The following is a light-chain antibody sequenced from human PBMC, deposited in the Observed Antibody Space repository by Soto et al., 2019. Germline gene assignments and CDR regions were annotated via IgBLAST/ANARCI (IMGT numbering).Light chain of an antibody. J-gene: IGKJ1*01. CDR2: DAS. CDR3: QQYNNWLWT. CDR1: QSVRRN. V-gene: IGKV3-15*01. Sequence: EIVMTQSPATLSVSPGERATRSCRASQSVRRNVAWYQQKPGQAPRLLIHDASTRATGISVRFSGSGSGTEFTLTISSLQSEDFAVYYCQQYNNWLWTFGQGTKVEIK.